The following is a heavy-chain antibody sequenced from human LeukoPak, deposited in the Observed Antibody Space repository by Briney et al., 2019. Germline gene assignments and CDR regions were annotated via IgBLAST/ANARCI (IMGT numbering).Heavy chain of an antibody. J-gene: IGHJ5*02. D-gene: IGHD5-18*01. CDR1: GGTFSSYA. CDR2: IIPILGIA. V-gene: IGHV1-69*04. Sequence: SVKVSCKASGGTFSSYAISWVRQAPGQGLEWMGRIIPILGIANYAQKFQGRVTITADKSTSTAYMELSSLRSEDTAVYYCARGDTAMVPTRFDPWGQGTLVTVSS. CDR3: ARGDTAMVPTRFDP.